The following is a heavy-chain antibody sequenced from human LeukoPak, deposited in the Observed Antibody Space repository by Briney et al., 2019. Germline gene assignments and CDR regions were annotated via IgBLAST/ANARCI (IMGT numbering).Heavy chain of an antibody. Sequence: SETLSLTCTVSGGSISSYYWSWIRQPPGKGLEWIGYIYYSGSTNYNPSLKSRVTISVDTSKNQFSLKLNSVTAADTAVYYCARDSPDYGDYSFDYWGQGTLVTVSS. J-gene: IGHJ4*02. D-gene: IGHD4-17*01. V-gene: IGHV4-59*12. CDR3: ARDSPDYGDYSFDY. CDR1: GGSISSYY. CDR2: IYYSGST.